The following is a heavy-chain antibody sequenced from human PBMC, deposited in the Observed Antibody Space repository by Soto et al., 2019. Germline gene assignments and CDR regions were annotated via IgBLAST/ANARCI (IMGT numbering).Heavy chain of an antibody. D-gene: IGHD1-1*01. CDR1: GGSISSYY. Sequence: SETLSLTCTVAGGSISSYYWSWIRQPPGKGLEWIGYIYYSGSTNYNPSLKSRVTISVDTSKNQFSLKLSSVTAADTAVYYCARAGTTPIYYYYYMDVWGKGTTVTVSS. V-gene: IGHV4-59*01. CDR2: IYYSGST. J-gene: IGHJ6*03. CDR3: ARAGTTPIYYYYYMDV.